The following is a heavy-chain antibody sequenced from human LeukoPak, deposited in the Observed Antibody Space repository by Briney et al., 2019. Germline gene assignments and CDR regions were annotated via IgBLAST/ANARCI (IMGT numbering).Heavy chain of an antibody. D-gene: IGHD3-10*01. J-gene: IGHJ4*02. V-gene: IGHV4-38-2*01. Sequence: SETLSLTCSGSGYIISSGTYWRRVRQPPGKGLEWIGSIYHSGSTYYNPSLKSRVTIPVDTSKNQFSLKLSSVTAADTAVDYCASGPKLCFADCWGQGTLVTVSS. CDR3: ASGPKLCFADC. CDR2: IYHSGST. CDR1: GYIISSGTY.